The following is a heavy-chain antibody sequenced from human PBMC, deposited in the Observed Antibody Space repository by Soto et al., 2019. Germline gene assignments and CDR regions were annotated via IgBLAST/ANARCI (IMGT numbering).Heavy chain of an antibody. CDR3: AKDINRIAVHWFDP. V-gene: IGHV3-9*01. J-gene: IGHJ5*02. D-gene: IGHD6-19*01. CDR2: ISWNSGSI. Sequence: GGSLRLSCAASGFTFDDYAMHWVRQAPGKGLEWVSGISWNSGSIGYADSVKGRFTISRDNAKNSLYLQMNSLRAEDTALYYCAKDINRIAVHWFDPWGQGTLVTVSS. CDR1: GFTFDDYA.